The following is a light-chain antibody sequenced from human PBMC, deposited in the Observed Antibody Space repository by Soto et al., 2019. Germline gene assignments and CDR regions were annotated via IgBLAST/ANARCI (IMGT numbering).Light chain of an antibody. V-gene: IGLV2-14*01. CDR3: SSYATGSYI. CDR1: SSDVGAYNY. CDR2: EVS. J-gene: IGLJ1*01. Sequence: QSVLTQPASVSGSPGQSITISCTGTSSDVGAYNYVSWHQHHPGKAPQLIIYEVSNRPSGVSDRFSGSKSGNTASLIISGLQADDEADYYCSSYATGSYIFGTGTKLTVL.